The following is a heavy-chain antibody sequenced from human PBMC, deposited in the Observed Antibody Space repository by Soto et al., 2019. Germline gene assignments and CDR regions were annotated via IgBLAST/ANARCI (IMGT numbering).Heavy chain of an antibody. V-gene: IGHV4-34*01. CDR1: GGSFSGYY. CDR3: ARGRRYSSSWDP. J-gene: IGHJ5*02. D-gene: IGHD6-13*01. CDR2: INHSGST. Sequence: QVQLQQWGAGLLKPSETLSLTCAVYGGSFSGYYWSWIRQPPGKGLEWIGEINHSGSTNYNPSLKSRVTISVDTSKNQFALKLSSVTAADTAVYYCARGRRYSSSWDPWGQGTLVTVSS.